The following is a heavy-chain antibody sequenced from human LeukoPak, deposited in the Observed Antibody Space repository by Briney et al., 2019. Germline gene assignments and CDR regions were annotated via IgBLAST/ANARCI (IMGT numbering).Heavy chain of an antibody. Sequence: GGSLRLSCAASGFTFSDHYMRWIRQAPGQGLEWVSYISSSGSTIYYTDSVKGRFTISRDNAKNSLYLQMNSLRAEDTAVYYCARVCSGTPSYWYFDLGGRGTLVTVSS. J-gene: IGHJ2*01. CDR2: ISSSGSTI. CDR3: ARVCSGTPSYWYFDL. D-gene: IGHD1-14*01. CDR1: GFTFSDHY. V-gene: IGHV3-11*01.